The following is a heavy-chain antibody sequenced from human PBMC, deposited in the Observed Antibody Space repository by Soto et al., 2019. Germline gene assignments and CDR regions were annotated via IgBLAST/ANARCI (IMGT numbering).Heavy chain of an antibody. V-gene: IGHV4-59*08. CDR1: AGSISGYY. D-gene: IGHD6-19*01. J-gene: IGHJ4*02. CDR2: IYYSGSP. Sequence: QVQLQESGPGLVKPSETLSLTCTVSAGSISGYYWSWIRQPPGKGLEWIGYIYYSGSPKYNPSLKSRVIISLDTPKNQFSLKLNSVTAADTAVYYCARHSSGSYELDYWGQGTLVTVSS. CDR3: ARHSSGSYELDY.